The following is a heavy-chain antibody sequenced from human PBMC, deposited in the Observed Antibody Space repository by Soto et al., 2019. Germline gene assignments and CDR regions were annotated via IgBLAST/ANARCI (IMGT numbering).Heavy chain of an antibody. CDR3: ARWSRNFDY. J-gene: IGHJ4*02. D-gene: IGHD1-26*01. Sequence: TSETLSLTCTVSGGSISSSSYYWGWIRQPPGKGLEWIGSIYYSGSTYYNPSLKSRVTISVDTSKNQFSLKLSSVTAADTAVYYCARWSRNFDYWGQGTLVTVSS. CDR1: GGSISSSSYY. V-gene: IGHV4-39*01. CDR2: IYYSGST.